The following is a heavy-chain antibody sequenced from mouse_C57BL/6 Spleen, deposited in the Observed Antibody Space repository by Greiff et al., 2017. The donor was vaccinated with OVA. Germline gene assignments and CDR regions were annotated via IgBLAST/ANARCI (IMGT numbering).Heavy chain of an antibody. J-gene: IGHJ2*01. CDR1: GFTFSSYG. Sequence: EVQGVESGGDLVKPGGSLKLSCAASGFTFSSYGMSWVRQTPDKRLEWVATISSGGSYTYYPDSVKGRFTISRDNAKNTLYLQMSSLKSEDTAMYYCARQGGLRRNFDYWGQGTTLTVSS. V-gene: IGHV5-6*01. D-gene: IGHD2-4*01. CDR3: ARQGGLRRNFDY. CDR2: ISSGGSYT.